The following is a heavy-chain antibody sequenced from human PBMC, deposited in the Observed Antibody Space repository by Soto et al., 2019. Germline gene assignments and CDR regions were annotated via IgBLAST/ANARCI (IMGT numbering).Heavy chain of an antibody. CDR1: GGSFSGYY. CDR2: INHSGST. J-gene: IGHJ5*02. V-gene: IGHV4-34*01. CDR3: ARGERGVVVAVDHLNWFDP. Sequence: QVQLQQWGAGLLKPSETLSLTCAVYGGSFSGYYWSWIRQPPGKGLEWIGEINHSGSTNYNPSLKSRVTISVDTSKNQFSLKLSSVIAADTAVYYCARGERGVVVAVDHLNWFDPWGQGTLVTVSS. D-gene: IGHD2-15*01.